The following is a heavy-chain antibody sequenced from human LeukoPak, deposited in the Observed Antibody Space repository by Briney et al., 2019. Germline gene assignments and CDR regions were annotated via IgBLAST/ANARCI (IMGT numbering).Heavy chain of an antibody. CDR1: GFTFSSYG. CDR2: IWYDGSNK. CDR3: ARPYDSSGYYYFDY. V-gene: IGHV3-33*01. J-gene: IGHJ4*02. Sequence: PGGSLRLSCAASGFTFSSYGMHWVRQAPGKGLEWVAVIWYDGSNKYYADSVKGRFTISRDNSKNTLYLQMNSLRAEDTAVYYCARPYDSSGYYYFDYWGQGTLVTVPS. D-gene: IGHD3-22*01.